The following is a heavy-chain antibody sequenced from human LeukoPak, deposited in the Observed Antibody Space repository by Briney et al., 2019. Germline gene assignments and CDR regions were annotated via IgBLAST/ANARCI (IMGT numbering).Heavy chain of an antibody. J-gene: IGHJ4*02. Sequence: ASVKVSCKASGYTFTGYYMHWVRQAPGQGLEWMGWINPNSGGTNYAQKFQGRVTMTRDTSISTAYMELSRLRSDDTAVYYCARDQGPWSIFDYWPQGTLLIVSS. V-gene: IGHV1-2*02. CDR1: GYTFTGYY. D-gene: IGHD2-8*02. CDR2: INPNSGGT. CDR3: ARDQGPWSIFDY.